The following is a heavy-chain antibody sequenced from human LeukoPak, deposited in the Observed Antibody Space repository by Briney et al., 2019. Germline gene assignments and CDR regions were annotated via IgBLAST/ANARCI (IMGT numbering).Heavy chain of an antibody. V-gene: IGHV3-7*01. CDR3: ERDLSGALYFDF. D-gene: IGHD2/OR15-2a*01. J-gene: IGHJ4*02. Sequence: GWSLRLSCAASGFTFISYWMSWLRQAAGRGGEWVGNITIDGSEKYYEDSMKRRFTLSRDNAHNSLYLQMNGLRAEATALYYCERDLSGALYFDFWGQGTLLTVSS. CDR1: GFTFISYW. CDR2: ITIDGSEK.